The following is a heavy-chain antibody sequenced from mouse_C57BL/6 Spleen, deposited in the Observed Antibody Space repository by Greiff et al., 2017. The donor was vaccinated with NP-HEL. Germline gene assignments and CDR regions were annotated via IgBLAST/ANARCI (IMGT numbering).Heavy chain of an antibody. CDR2: IFPGSGST. CDR3: ARGGVYGKYYAMDY. V-gene: IGHV1-9*01. Sequence: VQLQQSGAELMKPGASVKLSCKATGYTFTGYWLEWVKQRPGHGLEWIGEIFPGSGSTNYNEKFKGKATFTADTSSNTAYMQLSSLTTEDAAIYYCARGGVYGKYYAMDYWGQGTSVTVSS. J-gene: IGHJ4*01. CDR1: GYTFTGYW. D-gene: IGHD2-1*01.